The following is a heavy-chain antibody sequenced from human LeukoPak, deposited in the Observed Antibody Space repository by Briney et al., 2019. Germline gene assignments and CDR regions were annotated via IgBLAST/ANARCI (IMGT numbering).Heavy chain of an antibody. D-gene: IGHD3-22*01. Sequence: GKSLRLSCTASGFTFSDYGMHWVRQPPGKGLEWVAIIWYDGSNKTYEDSVKGRFIISRDNSKNTLYLQMNSLRAEDTAVYYCARGVDYYENSGTIDYWGQGTLVTVSS. V-gene: IGHV3-33*01. J-gene: IGHJ4*02. CDR2: IWYDGSNK. CDR3: ARGVDYYENSGTIDY. CDR1: GFTFSDYG.